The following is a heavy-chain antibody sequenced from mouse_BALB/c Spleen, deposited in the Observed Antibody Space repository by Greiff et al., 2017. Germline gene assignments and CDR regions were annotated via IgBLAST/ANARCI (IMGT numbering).Heavy chain of an antibody. V-gene: IGHV1-18*01. Sequence: VQLKQSGPELVKPGASVKIPCKASGYTFTDYNMDWVKQSHGKSLEWIGDINPNNGGTIYNQKFKGKATLTVDKSSSTAYMELRSLTPEDTAVYYCARSGLRLRYFDYWGQGTTRTVSS. CDR1: GYTFTDYN. J-gene: IGHJ2*01. D-gene: IGHD1-2*01. CDR2: INPNNGGT. CDR3: ARSGLRLRYFDY.